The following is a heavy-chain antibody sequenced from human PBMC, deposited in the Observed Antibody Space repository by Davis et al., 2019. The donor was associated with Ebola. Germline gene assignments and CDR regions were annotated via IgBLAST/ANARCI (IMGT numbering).Heavy chain of an antibody. CDR1: GFTFPSSL. CDR2: IYDRST. V-gene: IGHV3-53*05. D-gene: IGHD6-19*01. Sequence: GESLNIPCAASGFTFPSSLLSWVRQAPGKGLEWVSVIYDRSTAYADSVRRRFTISRDKSNNSLYLNMNSLRVDDTAVYYCATTQWLGEFDNWGQGTLVTVSS. CDR3: ATTQWLGEFDN. J-gene: IGHJ4*02.